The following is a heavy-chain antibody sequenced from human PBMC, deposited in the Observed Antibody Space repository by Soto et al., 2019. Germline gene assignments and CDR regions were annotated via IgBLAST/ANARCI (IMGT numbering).Heavy chain of an antibody. Sequence: QVQLQQWGAGLLKPSETLSLTCAVYGGSFSGYYWSWIRQPPGTGLEWIGEINHSGSTNYNPSLKRRVTISVDTSKNKFSLKLSSVTAADTAVYYCASLGYCSSTSCYFNYLGQGTLVTVSS. J-gene: IGHJ4*02. V-gene: IGHV4-34*01. CDR1: GGSFSGYY. CDR3: ASLGYCSSTSCYFNY. CDR2: INHSGST. D-gene: IGHD2-2*01.